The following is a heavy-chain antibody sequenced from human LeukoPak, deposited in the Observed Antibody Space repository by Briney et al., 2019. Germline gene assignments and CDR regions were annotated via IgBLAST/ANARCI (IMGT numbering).Heavy chain of an antibody. Sequence: XMXWVRQAPGKGLEWVANINQHGSVGKYVDPVKGRFTVSRGNANNLLYLQMNGLRAEDTAMYYCARTDNFNLGFFDYWGQGTLVTVSS. J-gene: IGHJ4*02. V-gene: IGHV3-7*01. CDR3: ARTDNFNLGFFDY. D-gene: IGHD3-9*01. CDR2: INQHGSVG. CDR1: X.